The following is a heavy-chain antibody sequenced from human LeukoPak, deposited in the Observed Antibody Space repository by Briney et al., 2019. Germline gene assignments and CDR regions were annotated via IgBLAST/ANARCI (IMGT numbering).Heavy chain of an antibody. J-gene: IGHJ6*03. CDR3: AREKEGYCSRTSCYLDYYYYYMDV. D-gene: IGHD2-2*01. CDR2: IKQDGSEK. Sequence: GGSLRLSCAASGFTFSRYWMTWVRQAPGKGLEWVANIKQDGSEKYYVDSVKGRFTISRDNAKNSLYLQMNSLRAEDTAVYYCAREKEGYCSRTSCYLDYYYYYMDVWGKGTTVTISS. V-gene: IGHV3-7*01. CDR1: GFTFSRYW.